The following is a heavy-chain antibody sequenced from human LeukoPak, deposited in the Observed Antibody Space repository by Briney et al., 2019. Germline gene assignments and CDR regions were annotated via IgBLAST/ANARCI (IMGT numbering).Heavy chain of an antibody. D-gene: IGHD6-19*01. Sequence: GASVKVSCKVSGYTLTELSMHRVRQAPGKGLEWMGGFDPEDGETIYAQKFQGRVTMTEDTSTDTAYMELSSLRSEDTAVYYCATRLLYSSGWYFDYWGQGTLVTVSS. CDR1: GYTLTELS. J-gene: IGHJ4*02. V-gene: IGHV1-24*01. CDR3: ATRLLYSSGWYFDY. CDR2: FDPEDGET.